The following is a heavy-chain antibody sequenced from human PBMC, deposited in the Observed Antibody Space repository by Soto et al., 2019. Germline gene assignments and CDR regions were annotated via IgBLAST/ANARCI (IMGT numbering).Heavy chain of an antibody. CDR1: GFTFRNYG. V-gene: IGHV3-33*01. Sequence: PGGSLRLSCAASGFTFRNYGIHWVRQAPGKGLEWVAVIWYDGSNKDYVDSVKGRFTISRDNSKNMVFLQMNSLRAEDTAIYYCARDNDASNHYSIFDYWGQGTVVTVSS. CDR2: IWYDGSNK. J-gene: IGHJ4*02. CDR3: ARDNDASNHYSIFDY. D-gene: IGHD2-15*01.